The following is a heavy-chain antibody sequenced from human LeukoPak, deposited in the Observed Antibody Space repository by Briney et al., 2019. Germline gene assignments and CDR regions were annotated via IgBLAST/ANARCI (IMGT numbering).Heavy chain of an antibody. J-gene: IGHJ4*02. CDR3: ARDSSSSAIHFDY. CDR2: IYHSGST. D-gene: IGHD6-6*01. Sequence: SETLSLTCTVSGYSISSGYYWGWIRQPPGKGLEWIGSIYHSGSTYYNPSLKSRVTISVDTSKNQFSLKLSSVTAADTAVYYCARDSSSSAIHFDYWGQGTLVTVSS. V-gene: IGHV4-38-2*02. CDR1: GYSISSGYY.